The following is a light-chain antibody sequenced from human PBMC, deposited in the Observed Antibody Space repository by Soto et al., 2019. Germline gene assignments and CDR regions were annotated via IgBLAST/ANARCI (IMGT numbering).Light chain of an antibody. J-gene: IGKJ2*01. Sequence: ETVLTQSPATLSLSPGERAILSCRASQSVDNYLAWYQQKPGQAPRLLLYAASNRATGIPARFSGSGSGTEFTPTISSLEPEDFAVYYCQQRVTWPNTFGQGT. CDR2: AAS. CDR3: QQRVTWPNT. CDR1: QSVDNY. V-gene: IGKV3-11*01.